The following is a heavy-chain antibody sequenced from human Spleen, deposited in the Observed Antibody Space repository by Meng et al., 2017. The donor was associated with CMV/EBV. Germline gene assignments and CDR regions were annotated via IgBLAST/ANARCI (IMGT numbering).Heavy chain of an antibody. V-gene: IGHV3-7*03. J-gene: IGHJ6*02. CDR2: IKRDGSEK. CDR1: GFTFSSYY. Sequence: GESLKISCAASGFTFSSYYMDWVRQVPGKGLEWVAKIKRDGSEKYYVDSVKGRFTISRDNARKSLSLEINPLRVEDTALYYCVKGGGEKVTFDAMDVWGQGTTVTVSS. CDR3: VKGGGEKVTFDAMDV. D-gene: IGHD2-21*02.